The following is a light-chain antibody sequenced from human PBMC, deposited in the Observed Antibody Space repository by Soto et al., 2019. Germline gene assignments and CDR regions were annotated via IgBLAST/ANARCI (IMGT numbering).Light chain of an antibody. Sequence: EIVLTQSPATLSLSPGERATLSCRASQSVRSYLAWYQQKPGQAPRLLIYDTSNRATGIPARFIGSGSGTDFIITISSLEPEYFAVYYCQRRNSWPLAFGGGTRVDIK. CDR1: QSVRSY. J-gene: IGKJ4*01. V-gene: IGKV3-11*01. CDR2: DTS. CDR3: QRRNSWPLA.